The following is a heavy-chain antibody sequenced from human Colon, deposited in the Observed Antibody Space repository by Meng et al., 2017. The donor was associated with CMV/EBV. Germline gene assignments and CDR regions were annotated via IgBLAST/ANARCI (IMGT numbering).Heavy chain of an antibody. CDR2: VSYDGNNK. Sequence: GESLKISCAASGFSFSSHPMNWVRQAPGKGLEWVAVVSYDGNNKRYADSVKGRFTISRDNSKNTLYLQMNSLRAEDAAVYYCARNRLECGGDCYFADSWGQGTLVTVSS. CDR3: ARNRLECGGDCYFADS. D-gene: IGHD2-21*02. V-gene: IGHV3-30*04. J-gene: IGHJ5*02. CDR1: GFSFSSHP.